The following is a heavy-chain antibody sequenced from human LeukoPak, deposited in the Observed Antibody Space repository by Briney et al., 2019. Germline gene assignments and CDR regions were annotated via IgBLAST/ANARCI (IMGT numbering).Heavy chain of an antibody. J-gene: IGHJ4*02. D-gene: IGHD1-26*01. Sequence: QPGGSLRLSCAASGFTFSSYAMSWVRQAPGKGLEWVSAISGSGGSTYYADSVKGRFTISRGNSKNTLYLQMNSLRAEDTAVYYCAKDRVGATGGYFDYWGQGTLVTVSS. CDR3: AKDRVGATGGYFDY. V-gene: IGHV3-23*01. CDR1: GFTFSSYA. CDR2: ISGSGGST.